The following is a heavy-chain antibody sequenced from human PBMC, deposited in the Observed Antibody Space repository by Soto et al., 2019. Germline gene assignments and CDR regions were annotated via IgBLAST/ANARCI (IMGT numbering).Heavy chain of an antibody. Sequence: SETLSLTCTVSGGSISSGGYYWSWIRQHPGKGLEWIGYIYYSGSTYYNPSLKSRVTISVDTSKNQFSLKLSSVTAADTAVYYCARGAMVGYYYGMDVWGQGTTVTVSS. J-gene: IGHJ6*02. V-gene: IGHV4-31*03. CDR1: GGSISSGGYY. D-gene: IGHD3-10*01. CDR2: IYYSGST. CDR3: ARGAMVGYYYGMDV.